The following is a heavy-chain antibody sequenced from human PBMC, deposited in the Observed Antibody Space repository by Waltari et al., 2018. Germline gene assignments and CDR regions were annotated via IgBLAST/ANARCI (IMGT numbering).Heavy chain of an antibody. CDR3: ARFLDSSGGHFDY. V-gene: IGHV4-59*11. CDR2: IYYSGST. J-gene: IGHJ4*02. D-gene: IGHD3-22*01. CDR1: GGSISSHY. Sequence: QVQLQESGPGLVKPSETLSLTCTVSGGSISSHYWSWIRQPPGKGLEWMGYIYYSGSTNYNPSLKSRVTISVDTSKNQFSLKLSSVTAADTAVYYCARFLDSSGGHFDYWGQGTLVTVSS.